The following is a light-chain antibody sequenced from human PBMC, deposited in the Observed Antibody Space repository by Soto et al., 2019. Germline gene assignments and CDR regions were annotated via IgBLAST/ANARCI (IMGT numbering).Light chain of an antibody. Sequence: DIQLTQSPSVLSASVGDTVTITCRASQALSNYLAWYQQKPGKAPDLLIYSASTLQSGVPSRFSGSGSGTDFTLTISCLQSEDFATYYCQQYYSYPLTFGGGTKV. CDR2: SAS. CDR1: QALSNY. J-gene: IGKJ4*01. V-gene: IGKV1-9*01. CDR3: QQYYSYPLT.